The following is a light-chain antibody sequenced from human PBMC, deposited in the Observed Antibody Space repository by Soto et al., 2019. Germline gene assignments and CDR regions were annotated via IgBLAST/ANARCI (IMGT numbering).Light chain of an antibody. CDR2: QTS. Sequence: EIVLTQSPATRSSFPRDRVTLSCRASQYINTRLAWYQHRPGQAPRLLIYQTSIRAAGIPARFSASGSGTDFTLTISRLEPEDFAVYYCQQYGRSPTTFGQGTKVDIK. J-gene: IGKJ1*01. V-gene: IGKV3-20*01. CDR3: QQYGRSPTT. CDR1: QYINTR.